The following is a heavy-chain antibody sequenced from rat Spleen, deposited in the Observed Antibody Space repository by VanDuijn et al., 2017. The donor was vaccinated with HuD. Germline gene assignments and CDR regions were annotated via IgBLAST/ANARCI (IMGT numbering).Heavy chain of an antibody. J-gene: IGHJ3*01. CDR3: TQLPGYNYVGFAY. V-gene: IGHV5-31*01. Sequence: EVHLVESGGGQVQPGRSLKLSCVASGFTFNNYWMTWIRQAPGKGLEWVASITNAAGKVYYPDSVKGRFTFSRDNAKSTLYLQMDSLRSEDTATYYCTQLPGYNYVGFAYWGQGTLVTVSS. CDR1: GFTFNNYW. CDR2: ITNAAGKV. D-gene: IGHD1-4*01.